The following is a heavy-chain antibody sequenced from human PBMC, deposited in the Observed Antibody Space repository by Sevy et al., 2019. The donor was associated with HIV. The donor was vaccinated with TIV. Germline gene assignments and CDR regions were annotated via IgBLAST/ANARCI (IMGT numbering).Heavy chain of an antibody. CDR2: LSFGCGKI. J-gene: IGHJ4*02. V-gene: IGHV3-23*01. CDR1: GFNFNIYS. D-gene: IGHD2-2*02. Sequence: GRSLRLSCAVSGFNFNIYSMSWVRQAPGKGLEWVSTLSFGCGKINYADSVKGRFIISRDDSKNTVYLQMNSLRAEDTAVYFCAREGCTIPHDYWGQGTLVTVSS. CDR3: AREGCTIPHDY.